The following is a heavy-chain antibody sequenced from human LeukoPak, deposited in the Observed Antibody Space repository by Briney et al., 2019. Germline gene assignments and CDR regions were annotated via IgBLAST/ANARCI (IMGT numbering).Heavy chain of an antibody. D-gene: IGHD5-12*01. CDR1: GFTFSSYS. J-gene: IGHJ4*02. CDR2: ISSSSSYI. CDR3: VKDNDIVATNFDY. V-gene: IGHV3-21*01. Sequence: GGSLRLSCAASGFTFSSYSMNWVRQAPGKGLEWVSSISSSSSYIYYADSVKGRFTISRDNAKNSLYLQMSSLRAEDTAVYYCVKDNDIVATNFDYWGQGTLVTVSS.